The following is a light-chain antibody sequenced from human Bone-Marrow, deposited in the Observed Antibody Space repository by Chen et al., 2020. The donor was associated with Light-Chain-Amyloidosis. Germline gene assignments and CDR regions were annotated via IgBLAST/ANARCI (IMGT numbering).Light chain of an antibody. V-gene: IGLV3-25*03. Sequence: SYYLTQPPSLSASPGQTPRITCSGDDLPTKYAYWYQQKPGQAPVLVIHRDTERPSGISERFSGSSSGTTATLTISGVQAEDEADYHCQSADSSGTYEVIFGGGTKLTVL. CDR1: DLPTKY. CDR2: RDT. J-gene: IGLJ2*01. CDR3: QSADSSGTYEVI.